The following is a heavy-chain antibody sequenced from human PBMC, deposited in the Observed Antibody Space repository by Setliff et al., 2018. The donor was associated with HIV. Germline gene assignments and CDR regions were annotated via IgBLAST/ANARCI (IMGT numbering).Heavy chain of an antibody. Sequence: SETLSLTCTVSGGSIKSSSDYWGWIRQPPGRGLEWIGTIYYSGSTYYNPSLKSRVTISVDTSKNQFSLKLSSVTAADTTVYYCASLSTPARYFDLWGRGTLVTVSS. CDR3: ASLSTPARYFDL. CDR1: GGSIKSSSDY. V-gene: IGHV4-39*01. CDR2: IYYSGST. J-gene: IGHJ2*01. D-gene: IGHD6-25*01.